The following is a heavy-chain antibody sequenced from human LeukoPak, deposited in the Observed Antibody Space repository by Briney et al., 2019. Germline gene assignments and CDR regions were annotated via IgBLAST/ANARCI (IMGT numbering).Heavy chain of an antibody. CDR3: ARDLRTGRAYYYYYGMDV. CDR1: GFTFSSYS. J-gene: IGHJ6*02. V-gene: IGHV3-21*01. Sequence: GGSRRLSCAASGFTFSSYSMNWVRQAPGKGLEWVSSISISSSYIYYADSVKGRFTISRDNAKNSLYLQMNSLRAEDTAVYYCARDLRTGRAYYYYYGMDVWGQGTTVTVSS. D-gene: IGHD3-16*01. CDR2: ISISSSYI.